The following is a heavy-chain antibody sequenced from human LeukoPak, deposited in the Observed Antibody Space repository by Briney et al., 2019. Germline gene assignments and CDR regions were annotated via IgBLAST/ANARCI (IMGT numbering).Heavy chain of an antibody. CDR3: ARRPPTIFGVVIIDAFDI. Sequence: PSETLSLTCTVSGGSISSSSYYWGWIRQPPGKGLEWIGSIYYSGSTYYNPSLKSRVTISVDTSKNQFSLKLSSVTAADTAVYYCARRPPTIFGVVIIDAFDIWGQGTMVTVSS. V-gene: IGHV4-39*01. CDR1: GGSISSSSYY. D-gene: IGHD3-3*01. J-gene: IGHJ3*02. CDR2: IYYSGST.